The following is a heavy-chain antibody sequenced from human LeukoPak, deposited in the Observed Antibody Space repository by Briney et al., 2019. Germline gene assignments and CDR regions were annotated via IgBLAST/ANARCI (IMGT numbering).Heavy chain of an antibody. CDR2: INPSGGST. J-gene: IGHJ4*02. CDR1: GYTFTSYY. CDR3: AREVLGLRCWDY. Sequence: ASVKVSCKASGYTFTSYYMHWVRQAPGQGLEWMGVINPSGGSTSYAQKFQDRVTMTRDTSTSTVYMELSSLRSEDTAVYYCAREVLGLRCWDYWGQGTLVTASS. D-gene: IGHD3-10*02. V-gene: IGHV1-46*03.